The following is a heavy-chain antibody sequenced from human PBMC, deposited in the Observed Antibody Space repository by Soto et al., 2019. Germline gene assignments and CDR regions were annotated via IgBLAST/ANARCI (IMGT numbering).Heavy chain of an antibody. V-gene: IGHV4-31*03. CDR3: ARGQITDYHSSTYFALRGDFDY. CDR2: LYYTGST. Sequence: QVQLRESGPGLVRPSETLSLKCTVAGGSISNGGNYWSWIRQHPGKGLECIGYLYYTGSTYYNPSLKSRVTLSVDTSENQFSLKLTSVTAADTAVYYCARGQITDYHSSTYFALRGDFDYWGQGSLVTVSS. J-gene: IGHJ4*02. CDR1: GGSISNGGNY. D-gene: IGHD3-22*01.